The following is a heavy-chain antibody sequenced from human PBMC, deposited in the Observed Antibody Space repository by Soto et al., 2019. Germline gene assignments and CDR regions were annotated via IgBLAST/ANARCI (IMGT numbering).Heavy chain of an antibody. Sequence: SETLSLTCTVSGGSISSSSYYWGWIRQPPGKGLEWIGSFYYSGSTYYNPSLKSRVTISVDTSKNHFSLKLSSVTAADTAVYYCARARGGYFDYWGQGTLVTVSS. V-gene: IGHV4-39*07. CDR2: FYYSGST. CDR3: ARARGGYFDY. CDR1: GGSISSSSYY. J-gene: IGHJ4*02.